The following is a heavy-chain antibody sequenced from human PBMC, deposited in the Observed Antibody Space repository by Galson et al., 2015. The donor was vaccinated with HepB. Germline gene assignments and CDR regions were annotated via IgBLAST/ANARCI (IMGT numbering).Heavy chain of an antibody. V-gene: IGHV4-4*02. J-gene: IGHJ5*02. CDR2: VYHTGGT. D-gene: IGHD6-6*01. CDR1: GGYITTNTW. CDR3: AKLTRDSDSSYFWFDP. Sequence: SETLSLTCTVSGGYITTNTWWTWVRQPPGKGLEWIGEVYHTGGTNYNTSIKSRVTILVDESTKQFSLKLNSVTAADTAVYYCAKLTRDSDSSYFWFDPWGQGTLVTVSS.